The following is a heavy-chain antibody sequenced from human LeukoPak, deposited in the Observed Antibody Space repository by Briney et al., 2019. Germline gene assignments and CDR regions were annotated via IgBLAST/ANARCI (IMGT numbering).Heavy chain of an antibody. CDR1: GGSISSYY. CDR2: IYYSGST. Sequence: SETLSLTCTVSGGSISSYYWTWIRQPPGKGLEWIGYIYYSGSTNYNPSLKSRVTISVDTSKNQLSLKLSSVTAADTAVYYCASVSSSGWYDYWGQGTLVTVSS. J-gene: IGHJ4*02. D-gene: IGHD6-19*01. V-gene: IGHV4-59*08. CDR3: ASVSSSGWYDY.